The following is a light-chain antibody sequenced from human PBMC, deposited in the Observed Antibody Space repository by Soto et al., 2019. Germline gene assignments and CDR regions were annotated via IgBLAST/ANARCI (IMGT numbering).Light chain of an antibody. J-gene: IGKJ4*01. CDR3: QQRRDWPIT. CDR2: DAS. CDR1: QSIGTY. V-gene: IGKV3-11*01. Sequence: EIVLTQSPATMSLSPGQRATLSCRASQSIGTYLAWFQQKPGQAPRLLIYDASNRATGIPARFSGSGSGTDFTLTISSLEPEDVAVYYCQQRRDWPITFGEGTKLEIK.